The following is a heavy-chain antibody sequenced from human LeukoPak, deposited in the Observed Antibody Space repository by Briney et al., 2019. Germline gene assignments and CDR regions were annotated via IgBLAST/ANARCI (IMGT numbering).Heavy chain of an antibody. CDR1: GGSFSGYY. D-gene: IGHD5-12*01. J-gene: IGHJ4*02. Sequence: PSETLSLTCAVYGGSFSGYYWSWIRQPPGKGLEWIGEINHGGSTNYNPSLKSRVTISVDTSKNQFSLKLSSVTAADTAVYYCARRRWQRGPDVVNPFDYWGQGTLVTVSS. CDR3: ARRRWQRGPDVVNPFDY. CDR2: INHGGST. V-gene: IGHV4-34*01.